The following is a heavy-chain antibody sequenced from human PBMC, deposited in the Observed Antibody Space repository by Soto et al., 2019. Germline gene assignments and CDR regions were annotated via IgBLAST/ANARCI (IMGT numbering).Heavy chain of an antibody. V-gene: IGHV3-33*06. J-gene: IGHJ4*02. CDR1: GFTFSSYG. CDR3: AKDFTDDFWSGYSKPSY. Sequence: GGSLRLSCAASGFTFSSYGMHWVRQAPGKGLEWVAVIWYDGSNKYYADSVKGRFTISRDNSKNTLYLQMNSLRAEDTAVYYCAKDFTDDFWSGYSKPSYWGQGTLVTVSS. CDR2: IWYDGSNK. D-gene: IGHD3-3*01.